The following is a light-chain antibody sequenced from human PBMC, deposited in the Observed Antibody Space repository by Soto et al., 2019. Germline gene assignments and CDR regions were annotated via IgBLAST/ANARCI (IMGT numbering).Light chain of an antibody. CDR1: SSNIGNSY. J-gene: IGLJ3*02. V-gene: IGLV1-51*01. CDR3: ATWDSRLSAWL. Sequence: QSVLTQPPSLSAAPGQTGTISCSGGSSNIGNSYVSWYQLVAGTTHKLLIFDNNKRPSGIPDRSSGLKSGTSSTLGIAGLQAGDAADYYCATWDSRLSAWLFGGGTEVTVL. CDR2: DNN.